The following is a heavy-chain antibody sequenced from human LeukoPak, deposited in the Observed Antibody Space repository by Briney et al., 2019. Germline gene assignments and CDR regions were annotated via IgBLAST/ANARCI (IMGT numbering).Heavy chain of an antibody. D-gene: IGHD5-18*01. CDR1: GGSFSGYY. CDR3: ARARGYSYGYYYYYMDV. Sequence: SETLSLTCAVYGGSFSGYYWSWIRQPPGKGLEWIGEINHSGSTNYNPSLKSRVTIPVDTSKNQFSLKLSSVTAADTAVYYCARARGYSYGYYYYYMDVWGKGTTVTVSS. J-gene: IGHJ6*03. CDR2: INHSGST. V-gene: IGHV4-34*01.